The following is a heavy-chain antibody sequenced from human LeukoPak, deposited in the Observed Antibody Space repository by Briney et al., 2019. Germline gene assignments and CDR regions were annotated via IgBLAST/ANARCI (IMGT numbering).Heavy chain of an antibody. Sequence: ASVKVSCKVSGYTLTELSMHWVRQAPGKGLEWMGGFDPEDGETIYAQKFQGRVTMTEDTSTDTAYMELSSLRSEDTAVYYCATPLYDSSGYYFSFDYWGQGTLVTVSS. J-gene: IGHJ4*02. CDR1: GYTLTELS. D-gene: IGHD3-22*01. V-gene: IGHV1-24*01. CDR2: FDPEDGET. CDR3: ATPLYDSSGYYFSFDY.